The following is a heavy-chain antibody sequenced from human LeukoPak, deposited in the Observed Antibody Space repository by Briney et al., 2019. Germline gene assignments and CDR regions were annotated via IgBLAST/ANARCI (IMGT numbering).Heavy chain of an antibody. J-gene: IGHJ4*02. CDR1: GFTFSSYA. D-gene: IGHD6-19*01. CDR3: ARLIAVAGKLPYYFDY. Sequence: PGGSLRLSCAASGFTFSSYAMHWVRQAPGKGLEWVAVISYDGSNKYYADSVKGRFTISRDNSKNTLYLQMNSLRAEDTAVYYCARLIAVAGKLPYYFDYWGQGTLVTVSS. V-gene: IGHV3-30-3*01. CDR2: ISYDGSNK.